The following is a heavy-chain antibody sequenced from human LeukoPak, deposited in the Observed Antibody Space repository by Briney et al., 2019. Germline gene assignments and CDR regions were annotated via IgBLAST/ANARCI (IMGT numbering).Heavy chain of an antibody. CDR1: GYSISSGYY. CDR2: IHHSGTT. Sequence: SETLSLTCTVSGYSISSGYYWGWIRQPPGKGLEWIGSIHHSGTTYYNPSLKSRVTVSVDTSKNHFSLRLSPVTAADTAVYYCARDGTDYEFDYWGQGALVTVSS. D-gene: IGHD4-17*01. J-gene: IGHJ4*02. V-gene: IGHV4-38-2*02. CDR3: ARDGTDYEFDY.